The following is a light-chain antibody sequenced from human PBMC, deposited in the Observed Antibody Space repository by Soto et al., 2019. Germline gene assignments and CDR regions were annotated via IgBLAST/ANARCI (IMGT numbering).Light chain of an antibody. CDR1: SSDVGGYNY. CDR3: SSYAGSSNV. CDR2: EVN. Sequence: QSVLTQPASVSGSPGQSITISCTGTSSDVGGYNYVSWYQQHPGKAPKVMIYEVNKRPSGVPDRFSGSKSGNTASLTVSGLQAEDEADYYCSSYAGSSNVFGTGTKV. V-gene: IGLV2-8*01. J-gene: IGLJ1*01.